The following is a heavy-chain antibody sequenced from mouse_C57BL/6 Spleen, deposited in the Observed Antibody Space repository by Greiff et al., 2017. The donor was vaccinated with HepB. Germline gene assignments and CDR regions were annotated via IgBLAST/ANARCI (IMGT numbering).Heavy chain of an antibody. D-gene: IGHD2-1*01. J-gene: IGHJ2*01. CDR3: ASNYDFDY. CDR1: GFTFSSYA. V-gene: IGHV5-4*03. CDR2: ISDGGSYT. Sequence: EVMLVESGGGLVKPGGSLKLSCAASGFTFSSYAMSWVRQTPEKRLEWVATISDGGSYTYYPDNVKGRFTISRDNAKNNLYLQRSHLKSEDTAMYYCASNYDFDYWGQGTTLTVSS.